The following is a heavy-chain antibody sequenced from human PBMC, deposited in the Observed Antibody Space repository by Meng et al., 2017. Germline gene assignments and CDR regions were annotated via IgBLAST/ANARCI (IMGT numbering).Heavy chain of an antibody. V-gene: IGHV3-21*01. CDR2: ISSSSSYI. CDR1: GFTFSSYS. J-gene: IGHJ4*02. D-gene: IGHD2-8*01. CDR3: ARVYGCTNGVCSPFDY. Sequence: VQCVESGAGVKKPGASVKVSCKASGFTFSSYSMNWVRQAPGKGLEWVSSISSSSSYIYYADSVKGRFTISRDNAKNSLYLQMNSLRAEDTAVYYCARVYGCTNGVCSPFDYWGQGTLVTVSS.